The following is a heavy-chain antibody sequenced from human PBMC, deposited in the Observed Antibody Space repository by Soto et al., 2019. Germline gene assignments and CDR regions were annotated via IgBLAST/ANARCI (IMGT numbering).Heavy chain of an antibody. D-gene: IGHD2-15*01. CDR2: IYYAGST. V-gene: IGHV4-59*08. CDR3: ARHRPGSGGSCYDY. CDR1: GGSMISYY. Sequence: SETLSLTCTVSGGSMISYYWSWIRQPPGRGLEWIGFIYYAGSTKYNPSLNSRVTISVDTSKNQFSLKLSSVTAADTAVYYCARHRPGSGGSCYDYWGQGTLVTVS. J-gene: IGHJ4*02.